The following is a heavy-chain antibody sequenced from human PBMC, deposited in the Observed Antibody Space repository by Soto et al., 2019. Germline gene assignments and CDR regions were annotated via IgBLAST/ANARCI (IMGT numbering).Heavy chain of an antibody. D-gene: IGHD6-13*01. V-gene: IGHV3-66*01. CDR1: GFTVSSNY. J-gene: IGHJ3*02. CDR3: ARDGIAARDAFDI. Sequence: PGGSLRLSCAASGFTVSSNYMSWVRQAPGKGLEWVSVIYSGGSTYYADSVKGRFTISRDNSKNTLYLQMNSLRAEDTAVYYCARDGIAARDAFDIWGQGTVVTVSS. CDR2: IYSGGST.